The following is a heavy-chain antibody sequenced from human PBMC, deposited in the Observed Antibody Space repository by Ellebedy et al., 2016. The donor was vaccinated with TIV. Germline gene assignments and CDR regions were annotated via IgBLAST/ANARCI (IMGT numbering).Heavy chain of an antibody. CDR2: IYYSGST. CDR3: AREVTIFGVVFDY. V-gene: IGHV4-30-4*01. J-gene: IGHJ4*02. CDR1: GGSISSGDYY. D-gene: IGHD3-3*01. Sequence: SETLSLXCTVSGGSISSGDYYWSWIRQPPGKGLEWIGYIYYSGSTYYNPSLKSRVTISVDTSKNQFSLKLSSVTAADTAVYYCAREVTIFGVVFDYWGQGTLVTVSS.